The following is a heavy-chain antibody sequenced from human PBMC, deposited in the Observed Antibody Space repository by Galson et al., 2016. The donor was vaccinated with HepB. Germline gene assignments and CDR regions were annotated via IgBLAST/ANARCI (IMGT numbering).Heavy chain of an antibody. V-gene: IGHV3-64*01. CDR3: ARENRQRRTVRDL. Sequence: SLRLSCAASGFSFIDHVMHWVRHVPGKGLQYVSGVSYIVTTTYYANSVKGRFTISRDNVKNTIYLQMGGLRVDDTAVYYCARENRQRRTVRDLWGRGTLVTVSS. D-gene: IGHD1-1*01. CDR2: VSYIVTTT. J-gene: IGHJ5*02. CDR1: GFSFIDHV.